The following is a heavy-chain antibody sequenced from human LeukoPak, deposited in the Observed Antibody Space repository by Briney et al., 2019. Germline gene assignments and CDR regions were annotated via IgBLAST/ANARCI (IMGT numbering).Heavy chain of an antibody. V-gene: IGHV1-18*01. J-gene: IGHJ6*04. CDR2: ISACNGNT. CDR1: GYTFTSYG. Sequence: GASVKVSCKASGYTFTSYGISWVRQAPGQGLEWMGWISACNGNTNYAQKLQGRVTMTTDTSTSTAYMELRSLRSDDTAVYYCARELVVPAAIRGALDVWGKGTTVTVSS. CDR3: ARELVVPAAIRGALDV. D-gene: IGHD2-2*02.